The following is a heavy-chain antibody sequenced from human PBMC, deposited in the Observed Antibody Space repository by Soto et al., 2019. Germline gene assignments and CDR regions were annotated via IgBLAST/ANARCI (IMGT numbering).Heavy chain of an antibody. CDR3: TRDPFDYSGYDYYYYYYMDV. J-gene: IGHJ6*03. CDR1: GFTFGDYA. CDR2: IRSKAYGGTT. Sequence: QLGGSLRLSCTASGFTFGDYAMSWFRQAPGKGLEWVGFIRSKAYGGTTEYAASVKGRFTISRDDSKSIAYLQMNSLKTEDTAVYYCTRDPFDYSGYDYYYYYYMDVWGKGTTVTVSS. D-gene: IGHD5-12*01. V-gene: IGHV3-49*03.